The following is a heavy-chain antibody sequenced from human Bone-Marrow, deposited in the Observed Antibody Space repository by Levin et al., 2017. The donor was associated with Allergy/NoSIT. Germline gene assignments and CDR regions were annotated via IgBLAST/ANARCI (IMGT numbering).Heavy chain of an antibody. J-gene: IGHJ6*02. V-gene: IGHV3-30-3*01. D-gene: IGHD2-21*01. Sequence: AGGSLRLSCAASGFTLTSYAVHWVRQAPGKALEWVAVISDAGFNRYYSDSVKGRFTISRDTSKSTVYLQMNSLRPEDTALYYCARDSVAEHYYYGMDVWGQGTTVTVSS. CDR1: GFTLTSYA. CDR3: ARDSVAEHYYYGMDV. CDR2: ISDAGFNR.